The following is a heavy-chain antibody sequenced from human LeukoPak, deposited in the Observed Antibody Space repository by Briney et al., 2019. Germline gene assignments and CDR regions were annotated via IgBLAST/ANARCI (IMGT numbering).Heavy chain of an antibody. CDR1: GFTFSSYA. J-gene: IGHJ6*02. V-gene: IGHV3-23*01. Sequence: GGSLRLSCAASGFTFSSYAMSWVRQAPGKGREWVSAISGSGGSTYYADSVKGRFTISRDNSKNTLYLQTNSLRAEDTAVYCCAKVGITMVRGVRMDSPTDYYGMDVWGQGTTVTVSS. D-gene: IGHD3-10*01. CDR2: ISGSGGST. CDR3: AKVGITMVRGVRMDSPTDYYGMDV.